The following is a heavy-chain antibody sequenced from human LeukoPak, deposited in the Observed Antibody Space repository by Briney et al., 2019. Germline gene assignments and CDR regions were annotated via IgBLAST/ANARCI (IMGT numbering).Heavy chain of an antibody. D-gene: IGHD3-22*01. J-gene: IGHJ4*02. V-gene: IGHV4-34*01. Sequence: SETLSLTCAVYGGSFSGYYWSWIRQPPGKGLEWIGEINHSGSTNYNPSLKSRVTISVDTSKNQFSLKLSSVTAADTAVYYCASVRGYDGSGYGDYSDYWGQGTLVTVSS. CDR3: ASVRGYDGSGYGDYSDY. CDR1: GGSFSGYY. CDR2: INHSGST.